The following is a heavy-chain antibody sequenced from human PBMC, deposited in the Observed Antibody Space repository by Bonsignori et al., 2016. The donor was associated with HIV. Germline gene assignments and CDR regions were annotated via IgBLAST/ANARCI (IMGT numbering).Heavy chain of an antibody. CDR2: ITSSSSYI. Sequence: WIRQPPGKGLEWVSSITSSSSYIYYADSVKGRFTISRDNAKNSLYLQMNSLRAEDTAVYYCATPVLRYFDWLLGSDEVYAFDIWGPRDNGHRLL. CDR3: ATPVLRYFDWLLGSDEVYAFDI. V-gene: IGHV3-21*01. J-gene: IGHJ3*02. D-gene: IGHD3-9*01.